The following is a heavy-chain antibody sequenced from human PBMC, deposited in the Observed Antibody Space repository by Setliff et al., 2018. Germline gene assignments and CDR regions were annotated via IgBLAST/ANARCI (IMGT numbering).Heavy chain of an antibody. CDR3: ATVERVLRFLEWSSRAEYFQH. CDR1: GYTLTELS. V-gene: IGHV1-24*01. CDR2: FDPEDGET. Sequence: GASVKVSCKVSGYTLTELSMHWVRQAPGKGLEWMGGFDPEDGETIYAQKFQGRVTMTEDTSTDTAYMELSSLRSEDTAVYYCATVERVLRFLEWSSRAEYFQHWGQGTLVTVSS. J-gene: IGHJ1*01. D-gene: IGHD3-3*01.